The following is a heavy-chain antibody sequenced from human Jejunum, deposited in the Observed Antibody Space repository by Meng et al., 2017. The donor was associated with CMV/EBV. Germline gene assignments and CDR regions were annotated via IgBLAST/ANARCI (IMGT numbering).Heavy chain of an antibody. Sequence: YGGSFSGYYWGWVRQPPGKGLEWIGEIYHSGYTSYNPSLKSRVNISLDTSKNHFSLRLNSVTDADTAVYYCAREDGSYSRGLLRYWGQGTLVTVSS. CDR3: AREDGSYSRGLLRY. J-gene: IGHJ4*02. CDR2: IYHSGYT. V-gene: IGHV4-34*01. D-gene: IGHD1-26*01. CDR1: GGSFSGYY.